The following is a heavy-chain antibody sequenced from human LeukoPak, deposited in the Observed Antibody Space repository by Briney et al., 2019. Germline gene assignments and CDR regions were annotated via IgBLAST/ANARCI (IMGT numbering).Heavy chain of an antibody. V-gene: IGHV3-23*01. Sequence: PGGSLRLSCAASGFTFSSYAMSWVRQAPGKGVEWVSAISGSGGSTYYADSVKGRFTISRDNSKNTLYLQMNSLRAEDTAVYYCAKASVSSSWFDAFDIWGQGTMVTVSS. J-gene: IGHJ3*02. CDR2: ISGSGGST. CDR3: AKASVSSSWFDAFDI. CDR1: GFTFSSYA. D-gene: IGHD6-13*01.